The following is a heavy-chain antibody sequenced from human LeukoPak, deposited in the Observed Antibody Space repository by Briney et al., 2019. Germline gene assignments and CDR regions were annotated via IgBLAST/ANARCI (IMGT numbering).Heavy chain of an antibody. CDR2: IKSKTDRGTT. CDR1: GFTFNKGW. J-gene: IGHJ4*02. Sequence: GGSLRLSCAASGFTFNKGWVRWVRQAPGKGLEWVGRIKSKTDRGTTDYAAPVKGRFTFSRDDSKNTLYLHMNSLKTEDTAVYYCATDICPKYFYDSSGYYALDYWGQGTLVTVSS. V-gene: IGHV3-15*01. D-gene: IGHD3-22*01. CDR3: ATDICPKYFYDSSGYYALDY.